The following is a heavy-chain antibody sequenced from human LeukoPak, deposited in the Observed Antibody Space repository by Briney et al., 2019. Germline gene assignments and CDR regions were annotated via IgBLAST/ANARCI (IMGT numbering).Heavy chain of an antibody. CDR1: GYTFTSYA. CDR3: ARDQVVVVPAAMVN. V-gene: IGHV7-4-1*02. CDR2: INTNTGNP. J-gene: IGHJ4*02. Sequence: GASVKVSCKASGYTFTSYAMNWVRQAPGQGLEWMGWINTNTGNPTYAQGFTGRFVFSLDTSVSTAYLQISSLKAEDTAVYYCARDQVVVVPAAMVNWGQGTLVTVSS. D-gene: IGHD2-2*01.